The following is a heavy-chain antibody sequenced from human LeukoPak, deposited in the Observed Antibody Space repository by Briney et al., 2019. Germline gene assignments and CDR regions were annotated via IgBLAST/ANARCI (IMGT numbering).Heavy chain of an antibody. J-gene: IGHJ3*02. CDR1: GFTFSNYS. D-gene: IGHD3-22*01. CDR3: ARDVPYYYESSGYYSLGFDI. V-gene: IGHV3-21*01. Sequence: GGSVRLSCAASGFTFSNYSMNWVRQAPGKGLDWVSSISSSSSYIYYADSVKGRFTISRDNAKNSLYLQMNSLRAEDTAVYYCARDVPYYYESSGYYSLGFDIWGQGTMVTVSS. CDR2: ISSSSSYI.